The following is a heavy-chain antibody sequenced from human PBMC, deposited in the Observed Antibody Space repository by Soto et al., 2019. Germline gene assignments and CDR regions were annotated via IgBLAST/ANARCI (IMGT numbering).Heavy chain of an antibody. CDR3: AKAGGVGYCSGGSCYDY. D-gene: IGHD2-15*01. V-gene: IGHV3-23*01. Sequence: GGSLRLSCAASGFTFSSYAMSWVRQAPGKGLEWVSAISGSGGSTYYADSVKGRFTISRDNSKNTLYLQMNSLRAEDTAVYYCAKAGGVGYCSGGSCYDYWGQGTLVTVSS. CDR2: ISGSGGST. CDR1: GFTFSSYA. J-gene: IGHJ4*02.